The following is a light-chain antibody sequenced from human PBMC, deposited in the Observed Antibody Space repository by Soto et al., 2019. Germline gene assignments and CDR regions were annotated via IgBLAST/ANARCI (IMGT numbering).Light chain of an antibody. CDR1: QSIRNW. J-gene: IGKJ2*01. CDR2: DVS. V-gene: IGKV1-5*01. CDR3: QQYDSHYT. Sequence: DIHRTQGTSSLSACVGDIVTMTSRASQSIRNWLALYQQKPXKAPTLLIFDVSRLESGVPSRFSGSGSGTEITLTINSLQPDDLETYYCQQYDSHYTFGQGTKVDIK.